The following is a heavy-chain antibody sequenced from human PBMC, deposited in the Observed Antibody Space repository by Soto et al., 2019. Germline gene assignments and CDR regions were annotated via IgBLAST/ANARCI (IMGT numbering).Heavy chain of an antibody. J-gene: IGHJ4*02. Sequence: QVQLVESGGGVVQPGNSLRLSCAASGFTFKTHGIHWVRQGPGKGLEWVALVSYLGSEKYYSDSVKGRFSVSRDNSKNTVYLQMNSLRPEDTAVYYCAKDRLLRTYYFDYWGQGTRVTVSS. D-gene: IGHD2-15*01. CDR3: AKDRLLRTYYFDY. CDR2: VSYLGSEK. V-gene: IGHV3-30*18. CDR1: GFTFKTHG.